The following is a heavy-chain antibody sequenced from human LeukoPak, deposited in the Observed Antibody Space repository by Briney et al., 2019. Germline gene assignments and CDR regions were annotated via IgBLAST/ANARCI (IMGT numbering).Heavy chain of an antibody. CDR3: ARDSTSVVTPLDY. V-gene: IGHV1-18*01. Sequence: GASVKVSCKASGYTFTSYGISWVRQAPGQGLEWMGWISAYNGNTNYAQKFQGRVTMTTDTYTTTAYMELRSLRSDDTAVYYCARDSTSVVTPLDYWGQGALVTVSS. J-gene: IGHJ4*02. D-gene: IGHD4-23*01. CDR1: GYTFTSYG. CDR2: ISAYNGNT.